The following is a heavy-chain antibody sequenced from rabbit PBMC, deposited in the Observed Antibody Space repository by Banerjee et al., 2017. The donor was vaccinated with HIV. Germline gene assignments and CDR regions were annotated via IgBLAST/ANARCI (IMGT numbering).Heavy chain of an antibody. CDR1: GFSFSNSYY. CDR2: VDDGSSGNT. D-gene: IGHD1-1*01. J-gene: IGHJ4*01. CDR3: ARDATSNNVAYMGYNL. V-gene: IGHV1S40*01. Sequence: QSLEESGGDLVKPGASLTLTCTASGFSFSNSYYMCWVRQAPGKGLEWIGCVDDGSSGNTYYASWAKGRFTISKTSSTTVTLQMTSLTAADTATYFCARDATSNNVAYMGYNLWGPGTLVTVS.